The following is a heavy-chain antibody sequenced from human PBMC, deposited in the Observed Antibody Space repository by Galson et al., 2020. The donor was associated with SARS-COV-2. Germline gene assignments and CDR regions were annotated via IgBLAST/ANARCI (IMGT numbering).Heavy chain of an antibody. Sequence: GGSLRLSCAASELTFTTYALHWVRQAPGKGLEWVAVISFDGTYKYYADSVEGRFTISRDNSKNTLFLQMNSLTTEDTAVYYCASAPTTIVDQLDSWGPGTLVTVSS. CDR1: ELTFTTYA. D-gene: IGHD2-21*01. CDR3: ASAPTTIVDQLDS. J-gene: IGHJ1*01. CDR2: ISFDGTYK. V-gene: IGHV3-30*04.